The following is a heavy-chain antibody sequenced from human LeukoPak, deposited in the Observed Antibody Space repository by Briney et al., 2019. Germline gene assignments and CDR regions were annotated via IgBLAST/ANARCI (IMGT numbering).Heavy chain of an antibody. D-gene: IGHD3-3*01. J-gene: IGHJ4*02. CDR3: ARDVRDYDFWSGFDY. V-gene: IGHV1-2*02. CDR2: INPNSGGT. CDR1: GYTFTGYY. Sequence: GASVKVSCKASGYTFTGYYMHWVRQAPGQGLEWMGWINPNSGGTNYAQNFQGRVTMTRDTSISTAYMELSRLRSDDTAVYYCARDVRDYDFWSGFDYWGQGTLVTVSS.